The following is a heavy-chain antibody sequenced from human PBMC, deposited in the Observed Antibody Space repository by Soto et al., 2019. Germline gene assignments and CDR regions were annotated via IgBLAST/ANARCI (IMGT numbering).Heavy chain of an antibody. J-gene: IGHJ4*02. CDR1: GYTFTSYA. Sequence: ASVKVSCKASGYTFTSYAMHWVRQAPGQRLEWMGWINAGNGNTKYSQKFQGRVTMTEDTSTDTAYMELSSLRSEDTAVYYCATASRDGSECLDYWGQGTLVTVSS. CDR3: ATASRDGSECLDY. V-gene: IGHV1-3*01. D-gene: IGHD5-12*01. CDR2: INAGNGNT.